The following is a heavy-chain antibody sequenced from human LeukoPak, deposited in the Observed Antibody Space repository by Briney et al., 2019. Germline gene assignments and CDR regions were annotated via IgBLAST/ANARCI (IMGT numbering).Heavy chain of an antibody. CDR1: GGTFSSYA. Sequence: ASVKVSCKASGGTFSSYAISWVRQAPGQGLEWMGGIIPIFGTANYAQKFQGRVTITADESTSTAYMELSSLRSENTAVYYCARKSIAARYWFDPWGQGTLVTVSS. CDR3: ARKSIAARYWFDP. D-gene: IGHD6-13*01. J-gene: IGHJ5*02. CDR2: IIPIFGTA. V-gene: IGHV1-69*13.